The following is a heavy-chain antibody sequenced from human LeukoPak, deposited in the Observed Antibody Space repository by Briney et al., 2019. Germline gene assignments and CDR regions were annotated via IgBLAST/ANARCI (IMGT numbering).Heavy chain of an antibody. CDR3: ARSGRGYSYGYPEGY. V-gene: IGHV3-21*01. Sequence: GGSLRLSCAASGFTFSSYTMNWVRQAPGKGLEWVSSISSYSNYMYYADSAKGRFTISRDNARNSLYLQMNSLRADDTAVYYCARSGRGYSYGYPEGYWGQGTLVTVSS. D-gene: IGHD5-18*01. J-gene: IGHJ4*02. CDR2: ISSYSNYM. CDR1: GFTFSSYT.